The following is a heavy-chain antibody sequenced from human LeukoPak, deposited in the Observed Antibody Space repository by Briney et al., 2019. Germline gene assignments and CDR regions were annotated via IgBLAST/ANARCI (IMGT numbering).Heavy chain of an antibody. V-gene: IGHV3-53*01. J-gene: IGHJ4*02. CDR2: IYGGGST. CDR3: ASWPGGWYGEDS. Sequence: GGSLRLSCAATGLTVSSNFMSWVRQAPGKGLEWVSVIYGGGSTYYADSVKGRFTISRDTPKNTLYLQMNSLRVEATAVYCCASWPGGWYGEDSWGQGTLVTVSS. D-gene: IGHD6-19*01. CDR1: GLTVSSNF.